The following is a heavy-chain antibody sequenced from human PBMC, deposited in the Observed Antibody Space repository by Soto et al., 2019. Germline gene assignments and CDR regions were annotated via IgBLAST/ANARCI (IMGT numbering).Heavy chain of an antibody. Sequence: QVQLVQSGAEVKKPGASVKVSCKASGYTFTSYDINWVRQATGQGLDWMGWMNPTSGNTGYAQKFQGRVTMARNTTIITAYIELSSPRSVDTAVYYCATVTGEGHHDAFDIWGQGTMVNVSS. CDR3: ATVTGEGHHDAFDI. CDR2: MNPTSGNT. J-gene: IGHJ3*02. CDR1: GYTFTSYD. V-gene: IGHV1-8*01. D-gene: IGHD7-27*01.